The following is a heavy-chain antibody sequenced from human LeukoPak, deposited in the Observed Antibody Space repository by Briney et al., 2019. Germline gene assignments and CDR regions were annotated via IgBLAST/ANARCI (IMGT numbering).Heavy chain of an antibody. CDR2: IHHSGDT. J-gene: IGHJ4*02. CDR3: ARASNSGYYYFDY. V-gene: IGHV4-38-2*01. CDR1: GYSISTSYY. Sequence: PSETLSLTCGVSGYSISTSYYWGWIRQPPGKGLVWIGTIHHSGDTYYNPSLKSRVTTSLDTSKNQFSLHLSSVTAADTALYYCARASNSGYYYFDYWGQGTLVTVSS. D-gene: IGHD3-22*01.